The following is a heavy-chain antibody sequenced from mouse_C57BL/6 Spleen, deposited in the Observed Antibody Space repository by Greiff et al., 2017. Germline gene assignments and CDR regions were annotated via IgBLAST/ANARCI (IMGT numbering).Heavy chain of an antibody. D-gene: IGHD1-1*01. Sequence: EVKLMESGAGLVKPGGSLTLSCAASGFTFTDYGMHWVRQGPGKGLEWVAYISSGSSTINYAENVKGRFTIARDNAKNTLFLQMTSLRSEDTSMYDGAKTSVGATPYAMDYWGQGTSVTVSS. CDR3: AKTSVGATPYAMDY. V-gene: IGHV5-17*01. CDR2: ISSGSSTI. CDR1: GFTFTDYG. J-gene: IGHJ4*01.